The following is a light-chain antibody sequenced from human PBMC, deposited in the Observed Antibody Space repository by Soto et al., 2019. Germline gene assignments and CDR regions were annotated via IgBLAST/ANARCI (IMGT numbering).Light chain of an antibody. CDR1: NSDVGGYNY. J-gene: IGLJ3*02. V-gene: IGLV2-11*01. Sequence: QSVLTQPRSVSGSPGQSVTISYTGTNSDVGGYNYVSWYQQHPGKAPKVMIYDVSRRPSGVPDRFSGSKSGNTASLTISGLQAEDEADYYCCSYASAYNFWVFGGGTKLTVL. CDR2: DVS. CDR3: CSYASAYNFWV.